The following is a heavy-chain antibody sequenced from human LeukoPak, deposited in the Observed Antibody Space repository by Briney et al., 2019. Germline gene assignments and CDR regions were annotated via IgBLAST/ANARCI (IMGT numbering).Heavy chain of an antibody. V-gene: IGHV3-30*02. CDR3: ANILSYYYGSGSPLYYYYMDV. J-gene: IGHJ6*03. Sequence: GGSLRLSCAASVFTFSSYGMHWVRQAPGKGLEWVAFIRYDGSNKYYADSVKGRFTISRDNSKNTLYLQMNSLRAEDTAVYYCANILSYYYGSGSPLYYYYMDVWGKGTTVTISS. CDR1: VFTFSSYG. D-gene: IGHD3-10*01. CDR2: IRYDGSNK.